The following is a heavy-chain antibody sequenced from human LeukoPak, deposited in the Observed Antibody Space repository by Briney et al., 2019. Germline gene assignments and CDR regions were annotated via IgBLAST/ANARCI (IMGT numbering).Heavy chain of an antibody. V-gene: IGHV3-48*01. D-gene: IGHD2/OR15-2a*01. CDR1: GFICTSYN. CDR2: ISISSDAI. CDR3: ARGAREYDW. J-gene: IGHJ4*02. Sequence: GGSLRLSCVASGFICTSYNMNWVRQAPGKGLEWISYISISSDAIYYADSVKGRFTISRDNAKNSVYLQMNSLRAEDTAVYFCARGAREYDWWGQGTLVTVSS.